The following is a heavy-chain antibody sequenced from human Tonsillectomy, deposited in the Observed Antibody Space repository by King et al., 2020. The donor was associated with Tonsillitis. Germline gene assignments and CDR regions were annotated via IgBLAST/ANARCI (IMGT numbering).Heavy chain of an antibody. CDR2: VYTTGST. D-gene: IGHD7-27*01. CDR1: GGSISTYY. CDR3: ARDRRGGLGIDN. Sequence: MQLQESGPGLVKPSETLSLTCSVSGGSISTYYWTWIRQPAGKGLEWIGRVYTTGSTYYNPSLASRVTMSLDTSKKQFSLKMTSVAAADAGMYYCARDRRGGLGIDNWGQGTLVTVSS. J-gene: IGHJ4*02. V-gene: IGHV4-4*07.